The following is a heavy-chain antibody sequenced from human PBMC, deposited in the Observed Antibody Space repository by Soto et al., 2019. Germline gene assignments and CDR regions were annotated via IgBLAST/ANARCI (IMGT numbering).Heavy chain of an antibody. CDR2: IRSKANSYAT. CDR1: GFTFSGSA. J-gene: IGHJ2*01. CDR3: TSLLRYFDWYSGYFDL. V-gene: IGHV3-73*02. D-gene: IGHD3-9*01. Sequence: EVQLVESGGGLVQPGGSLKLSCAASGFTFSGSAMHWVRQASGKGLEWVGRIRSKANSYATAYAASVKGRFTISRDDSKNTAYLQMNSLKTEDTAVYYCTSLLRYFDWYSGYFDLWGRGTLVTVSS.